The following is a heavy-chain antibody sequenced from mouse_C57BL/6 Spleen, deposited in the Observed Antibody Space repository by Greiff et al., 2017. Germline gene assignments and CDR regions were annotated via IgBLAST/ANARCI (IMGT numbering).Heavy chain of an antibody. V-gene: IGHV2-2*01. CDR1: GFSLTSYG. D-gene: IGHD3-3*01. J-gene: IGHJ1*03. Sequence: VHLVESGPGLVQPSQSLSITCTVSGFSLTSYGVHWVRQSPGKGLEWLGVIWSGGSTDYNAAFISRLSISKDNSKSQVFFKMNSLQADDTAIYYCARNEGPGYFDVWGTGTTVTVSS. CDR3: ARNEGPGYFDV. CDR2: IWSGGST.